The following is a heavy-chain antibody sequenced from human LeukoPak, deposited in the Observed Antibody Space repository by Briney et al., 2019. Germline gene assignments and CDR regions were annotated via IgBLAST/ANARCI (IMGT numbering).Heavy chain of an antibody. Sequence: SETLSLTCTVSGGSINSYYWSWIRQPPGKGLEWVGYIYYSGSTNYNPSLKSRVTISVDTSKNQFSLKMSSVTAADTAVYYCARARDGHINNWFDPWGQGTLVTVSS. CDR2: IYYSGST. D-gene: IGHD5-24*01. CDR1: GGSINSYY. CDR3: ARARDGHINNWFDP. J-gene: IGHJ5*02. V-gene: IGHV4-59*01.